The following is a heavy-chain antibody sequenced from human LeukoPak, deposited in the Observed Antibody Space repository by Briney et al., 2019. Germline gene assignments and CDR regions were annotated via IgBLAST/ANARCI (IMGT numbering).Heavy chain of an antibody. CDR1: GFTFSSSA. CDR2: IRSDSSTM. V-gene: IGHV3-48*02. D-gene: IGHD3-22*01. Sequence: PGGSLRLSCAASGFTFSSSAMTWVRQAPGKGLEWVSYIRSDSSTMYYADSVKGRFTISRDNAKNSLYLQMNSLRDEDTAVYYCARPRPNDYDSNGFYSWLDYWGQGSLVAVSS. J-gene: IGHJ4*02. CDR3: ARPRPNDYDSNGFYSWLDY.